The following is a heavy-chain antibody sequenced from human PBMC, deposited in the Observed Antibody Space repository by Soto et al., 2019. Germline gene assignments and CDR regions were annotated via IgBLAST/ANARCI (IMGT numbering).Heavy chain of an antibody. CDR3: AGGGVRGVITRTRDYYGMDV. Sequence: PGESLKISCKGSGYSFNSHWIGWVRQMPGKGLEWMGIIYPGDSDTRYSPSFQGQVTISADKSTSTAYLEWSSLKASDTAMYYCAGGGVRGVITRTRDYYGMDVWGQGTTVTVSS. CDR2: IYPGDSDT. D-gene: IGHD3-10*01. V-gene: IGHV5-51*01. J-gene: IGHJ6*02. CDR1: GYSFNSHW.